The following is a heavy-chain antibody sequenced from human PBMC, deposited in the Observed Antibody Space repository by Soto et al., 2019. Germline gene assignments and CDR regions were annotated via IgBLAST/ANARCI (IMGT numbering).Heavy chain of an antibody. CDR3: ARDLGYCSSTSCYYYYGMDV. CDR2: ISSSSSYT. V-gene: IGHV3-11*06. CDR1: GFTFSDYY. Sequence: VQLVESGGGLVKPGGSLRLSCAASGFTFSDYYMSWIRQAPGKGLEWVSYISSSSSYTNYADSVKGRFTISRDNAKNSLYLQMNSLRAEDTAVYYCARDLGYCSSTSCYYYYGMDVWGQGTTVTVSS. J-gene: IGHJ6*02. D-gene: IGHD2-2*01.